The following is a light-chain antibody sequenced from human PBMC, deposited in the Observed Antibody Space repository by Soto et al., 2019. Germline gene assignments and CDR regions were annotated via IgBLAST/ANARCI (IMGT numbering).Light chain of an antibody. CDR3: SSYTTSSTHL. CDR1: SRNVGGYNF. J-gene: IGLJ2*01. V-gene: IGLV2-14*03. Sequence: QSALTQPASVSGSRGQSITISCTGTSRNVGGYNFVSWYQHHPGKAPKLIIYDVSNRPSGVSNRFSGSKSGNTASLTISGLQPEDEADYYCSSYTTSSTHLFGGGTQLTVL. CDR2: DVS.